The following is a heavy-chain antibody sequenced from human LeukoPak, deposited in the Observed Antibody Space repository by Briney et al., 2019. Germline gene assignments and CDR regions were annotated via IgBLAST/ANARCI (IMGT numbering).Heavy chain of an antibody. CDR3: ARESDWAPIDY. D-gene: IGHD3-9*01. Sequence: SETLSLTCSVSGGSIRSYYWSWIRQSAGKGLEWIGRIYTSGSTNYNPSLKSRVTMSVDRSKNQFSLKLSSVNAADTAVYYCARESDWAPIDYWGQGTLVTVSS. V-gene: IGHV4-4*07. CDR1: GGSIRSYY. J-gene: IGHJ4*02. CDR2: IYTSGST.